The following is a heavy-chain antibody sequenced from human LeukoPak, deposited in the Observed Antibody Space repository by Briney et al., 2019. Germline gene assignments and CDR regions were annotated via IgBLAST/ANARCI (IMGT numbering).Heavy chain of an antibody. Sequence: SEALPLTCTVSGGSISSSSYYWGWVRQPPGKGLEWIGNIYYSGSAYYNPSLKSRVTISVDTSRNQFSLKLSYVTAADTAVYYCARHCSTTSCYYYGMDVWGQGTTVTVSS. CDR1: GGSISSSSYY. V-gene: IGHV4-39*01. CDR3: ARHCSTTSCYYYGMDV. J-gene: IGHJ6*02. D-gene: IGHD2-2*01. CDR2: IYYSGSA.